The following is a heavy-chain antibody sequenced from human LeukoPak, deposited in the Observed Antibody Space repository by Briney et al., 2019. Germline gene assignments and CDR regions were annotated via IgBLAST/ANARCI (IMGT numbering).Heavy chain of an antibody. CDR2: INHSGST. D-gene: IGHD3-22*01. V-gene: IGHV4-34*01. CDR3: ARDFYYDSSGYSTPTFDY. J-gene: IGHJ4*02. Sequence: SDTLSLTCAVYGGSFSGYYWSWIRQPPGKGLEWIGEINHSGSTNYNPSLKSRVTISVDTSKNQFSLKLSSVTAADTAVYYCARDFYYDSSGYSTPTFDYWGQGTLVTVSS. CDR1: GGSFSGYY.